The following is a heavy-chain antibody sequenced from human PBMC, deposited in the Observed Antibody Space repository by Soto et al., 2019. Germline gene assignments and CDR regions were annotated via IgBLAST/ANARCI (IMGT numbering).Heavy chain of an antibody. J-gene: IGHJ6*02. CDR3: CARGRMVRGVIYYYGMDV. D-gene: IGHD3-10*01. Sequence: QXXGPGLVKSSQTLSLTCTVSGGSXXXXXXXXXWIRQHPGKGLEWIGYIYYSGSTYYNPSLKSRVTXXXXXXXXXXXXXXXXXXXXXTAVYYCARGRMVRGVIYYYGMDVWGQGTTVTVXS. V-gene: IGHV4-31*03. CDR1: GGSXXXXXXX. CDR2: IYYSGST.